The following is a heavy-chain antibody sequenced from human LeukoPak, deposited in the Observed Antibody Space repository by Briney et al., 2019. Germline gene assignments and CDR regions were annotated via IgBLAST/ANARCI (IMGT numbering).Heavy chain of an antibody. CDR2: IYYSGST. CDR3: ARTNAFDI. Sequence: SETLSLTCTVSGGSISTNYWSWIRQPPGKGLEWIGYIYYSGSTNYNPSLKSRVTISVDTSKNQFSLRPSSVTAADTAVYYCARTNAFDIWGQGTMVTVSS. V-gene: IGHV4-59*01. J-gene: IGHJ3*02. CDR1: GGSISTNY.